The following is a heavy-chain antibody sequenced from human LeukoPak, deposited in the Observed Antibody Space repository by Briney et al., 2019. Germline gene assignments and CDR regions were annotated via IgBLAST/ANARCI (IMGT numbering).Heavy chain of an antibody. CDR2: ISYDGSNK. Sequence: GRSLRLSCAASGFTFSSYAMHWVRQAPGKGLEWVVVISYDGSNKYYADSVKGRFTICRDNSKNTLYLQMNSLRAEDTAVYYCAREAGGRYSPYYYGMDVWGQGTTVTVSS. J-gene: IGHJ6*02. CDR3: AREAGGRYSPYYYGMDV. V-gene: IGHV3-30-3*01. CDR1: GFTFSSYA. D-gene: IGHD3-9*01.